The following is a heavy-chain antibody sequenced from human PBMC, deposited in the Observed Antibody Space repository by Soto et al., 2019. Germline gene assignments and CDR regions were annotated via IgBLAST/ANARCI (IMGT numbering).Heavy chain of an antibody. CDR2: IYWDDDK. Sequence: QITLKESGPTLVKPTQTLTLTCAFSGFSLSTSEVGVGWIRQPPGKALEWLALIYWDDDKYYSPSLKSRLTITTDISKNQAVLTMTNMDPVDTATYHCAHRALKGNSFDHWGQGTLVTVSS. J-gene: IGHJ4*02. CDR1: GFSLSTSEVG. CDR3: AHRALKGNSFDH. D-gene: IGHD3-3*02. V-gene: IGHV2-5*02.